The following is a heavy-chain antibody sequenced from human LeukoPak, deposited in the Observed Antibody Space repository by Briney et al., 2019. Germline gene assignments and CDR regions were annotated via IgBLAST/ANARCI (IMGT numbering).Heavy chain of an antibody. CDR1: GGTVSSYA. J-gene: IGHJ4*02. V-gene: IGHV1-69*04. CDR3: ARANCSGGSCYGGGIDY. Sequence: SVKVSCKASGGTVSSYAISWVRQAPGQGLEWMGRIIPILGIANYAQKFQGRVTITADKSTSTAYMELSSLRSEDTAVYYCARANCSGGSCYGGGIDYWGQGTLVTVSS. CDR2: IIPILGIA. D-gene: IGHD2-15*01.